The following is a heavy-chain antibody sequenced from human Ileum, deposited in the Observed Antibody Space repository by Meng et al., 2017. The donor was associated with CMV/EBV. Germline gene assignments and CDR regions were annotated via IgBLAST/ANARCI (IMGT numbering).Heavy chain of an antibody. CDR3: AISPNQDPGP. V-gene: IGHV4-4*02. CDR1: GASINSDIW. D-gene: IGHD1-14*01. CDR2: IYQTGNT. Sequence: QVQLRESGPVLVKPSGTPSLTCTVSGASINSDIWWSWVRQPPGKGLEWIGEIYQTGNTNYNPSLKSRVTISMDKSTNQFSLNLSSVTAADTAFYYCAISPNQDPGPWGQGTLVTVSS. J-gene: IGHJ5*02.